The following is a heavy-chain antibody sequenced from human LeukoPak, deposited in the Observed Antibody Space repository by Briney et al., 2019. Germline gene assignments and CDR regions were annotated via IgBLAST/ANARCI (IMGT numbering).Heavy chain of an antibody. CDR1: AYTFTDYY. CDR3: ARGGIQVWLPLDY. D-gene: IGHD5-18*01. J-gene: IGHJ4*02. V-gene: IGHV1-2*02. CDR2: INPNSGGT. Sequence: GASVKDSCKASAYTFTDYYIHWVRQAPGQGLEWMGWINPNSGGTISAQKFQGRVTMTRDTSVSTSYMELGRLSSDDTAIYYCARGGIQVWLPLDYWSQGTLVTVSS.